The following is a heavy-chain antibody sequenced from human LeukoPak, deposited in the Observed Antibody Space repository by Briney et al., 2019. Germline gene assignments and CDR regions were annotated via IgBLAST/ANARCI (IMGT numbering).Heavy chain of an antibody. CDR3: ARGRIVVVPAAMRYFDY. V-gene: IGHV4-34*01. D-gene: IGHD2-2*01. Sequence: SETLSLTCAVYGGSFSGYYWSWIRQPPGKGLEWIGEINHSGSTNYNPSLKGRVTISVDTSKNQFSLKLSSVTAADTAVYYCARGRIVVVPAAMRYFDYWGQGTLVPVSS. CDR2: INHSGST. CDR1: GGSFSGYY. J-gene: IGHJ4*02.